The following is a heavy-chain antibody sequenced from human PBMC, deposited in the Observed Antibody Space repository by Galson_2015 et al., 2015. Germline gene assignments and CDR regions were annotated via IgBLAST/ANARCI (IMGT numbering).Heavy chain of an antibody. Sequence: SLRLSCAASGFTFSSYEMNWVRQAPGKGLEWVSYISSSGSTIYYADSVKGRFTISRDNAKNSLYLQMNSLRAEDTAVYYCARQPYDSSGPYWGQGTLVTVSS. J-gene: IGHJ4*02. CDR2: ISSSGSTI. CDR3: ARQPYDSSGPY. D-gene: IGHD3-22*01. V-gene: IGHV3-48*03. CDR1: GFTFSSYE.